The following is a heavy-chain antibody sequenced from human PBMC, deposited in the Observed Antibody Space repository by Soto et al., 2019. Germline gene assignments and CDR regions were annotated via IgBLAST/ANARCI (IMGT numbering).Heavy chain of an antibody. J-gene: IGHJ4*02. Sequence: QVQLVESGGGLVKPGGSLRLSCAGSGFTFSDYDMSWIRQAPGKGLEWVSYISSSGSTIYYADSVKGRFTISRDNAKNSRYLQMNSLRAEDTAVYYCAGINLGELSFANYWGQGTLVTVSS. V-gene: IGHV3-11*01. D-gene: IGHD3-16*02. CDR3: AGINLGELSFANY. CDR1: GFTFSDYD. CDR2: ISSSGSTI.